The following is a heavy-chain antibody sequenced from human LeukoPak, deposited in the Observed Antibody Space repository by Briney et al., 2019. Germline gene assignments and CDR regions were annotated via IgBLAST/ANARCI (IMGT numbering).Heavy chain of an antibody. Sequence: SVKVSCKASGGTFSSYAISWVRQAPGQGLEWMGGIIPIFGTANYAQKLQGRVTITTDESTSTAYMELSSLRSEDTAVYYCAREAHTVRNYYDSSGYYPLRYWGQGTLVTVSS. CDR3: AREAHTVRNYYDSSGYYPLRY. V-gene: IGHV1-69*05. CDR2: IIPIFGTA. CDR1: GGTFSSYA. J-gene: IGHJ4*02. D-gene: IGHD3-22*01.